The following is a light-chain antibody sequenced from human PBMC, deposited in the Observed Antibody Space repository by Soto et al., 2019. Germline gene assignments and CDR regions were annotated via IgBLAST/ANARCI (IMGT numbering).Light chain of an antibody. CDR2: KAS. CDR1: QSISSW. V-gene: IGKV1-5*03. Sequence: DIQMTQSPSTLSAFVGDRVTITCRASQSISSWLAWYQQKPGKAPKLLIYKASSLEIGVPSRFSGSGSGSEFTLTISSLQPDDFATYYCQHSGAFGPGTKVDIK. CDR3: QHSGA. J-gene: IGKJ3*01.